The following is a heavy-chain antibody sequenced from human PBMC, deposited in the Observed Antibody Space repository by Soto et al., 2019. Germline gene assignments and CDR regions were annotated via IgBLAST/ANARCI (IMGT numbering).Heavy chain of an antibody. CDR3: ARVEGIGVVVAARYMDV. CDR2: INHSGST. Sequence: SETLSLTCAVYGGSFSGYYWSWIRQPPGKGLEWIGEINHSGSTNYNPSLKSRVTISVDTSKNQFSLKLSSVTAADTAVYYCARVEGIGVVVAARYMDVWGKGTTVTVS. CDR1: GGSFSGYY. V-gene: IGHV4-34*01. J-gene: IGHJ6*03. D-gene: IGHD2-15*01.